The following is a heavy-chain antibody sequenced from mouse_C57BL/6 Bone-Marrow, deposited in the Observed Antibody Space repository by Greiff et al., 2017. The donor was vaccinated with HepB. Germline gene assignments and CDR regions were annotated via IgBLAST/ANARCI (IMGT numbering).Heavy chain of an antibody. J-gene: IGHJ2*01. V-gene: IGHV5-6*01. CDR2: ISSGGSYT. Sequence: DVHLVESGGDLVKPGGSLKLSCAASGFTFSSYGMSWVRQTPDKRLEWVATISSGGSYTYYPDSVKGRFTISRDNAKNTLYLQMSSLKSEDTAMYYCAREGIITTVVPYYFDYWGQGTTLTVSS. D-gene: IGHD1-1*01. CDR1: GFTFSSYG. CDR3: AREGIITTVVPYYFDY.